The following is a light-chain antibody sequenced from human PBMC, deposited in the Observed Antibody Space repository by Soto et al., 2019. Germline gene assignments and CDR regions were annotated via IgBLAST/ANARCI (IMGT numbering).Light chain of an antibody. J-gene: IGLJ7*01. V-gene: IGLV3-21*04. CDR1: NIGNKN. CDR2: YDS. Sequence: SYELTQPPSVSVAPGKTAWISCGGNNIGNKNVHGYQQKPGQAPVLLIYYDSDRPAGIPDRFSGSNSGNTATLTISRVGAGDEADYYCQVWDSSSDHAVFGGGTQLTVL. CDR3: QVWDSSSDHAV.